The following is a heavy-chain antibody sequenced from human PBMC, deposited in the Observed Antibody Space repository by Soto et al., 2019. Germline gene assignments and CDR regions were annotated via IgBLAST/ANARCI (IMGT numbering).Heavy chain of an antibody. CDR3: TIGSWSGAVFDI. CDR1: GGTFSTYS. D-gene: IGHD6-19*01. Sequence: QVQLVQSGAEVKKPGSSVKVSCKDSGGTFSTYSMFWVRQAPGQGLEWMGRIIPMLGIANHAQRFQDRVTITADKSTATAHMELSSLRSEDTALYYCTIGSWSGAVFDIWGQGTMVTVSS. J-gene: IGHJ3*02. V-gene: IGHV1-69*02. CDR2: IIPMLGIA.